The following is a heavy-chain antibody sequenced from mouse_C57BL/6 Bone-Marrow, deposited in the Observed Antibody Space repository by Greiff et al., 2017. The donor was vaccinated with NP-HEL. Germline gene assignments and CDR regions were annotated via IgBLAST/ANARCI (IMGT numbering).Heavy chain of an antibody. CDR3: TRSIYADYAGDTFCNMDY. CDR2: IRNKANGYTT. Sequence: EVKLVESGGGLVQPGGSLSLSCAASGFTFTDYYMSWVRQPPGKALEWLGFIRNKANGYTTEYSASVKGRLTISRANSQTILYLQVNALRAEDSATYYCTRSIYADYAGDTFCNMDYWDQGTSVTVSS. V-gene: IGHV7-3*01. J-gene: IGHJ4*01. CDR1: GFTFTDYY. D-gene: IGHD2-4*01.